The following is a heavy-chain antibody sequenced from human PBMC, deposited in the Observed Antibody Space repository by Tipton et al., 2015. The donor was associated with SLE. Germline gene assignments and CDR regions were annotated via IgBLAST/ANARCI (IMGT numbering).Heavy chain of an antibody. CDR3: ARCTETGVVPRFRDDAFDI. J-gene: IGHJ3*02. V-gene: IGHV4-61*08. CDR2: IYYSGST. CDR1: GGSISSGGYY. Sequence: TLSLTCTVSGGSISSGGYYWSWIRQHPGKGLEWIGYIYYSGSTNYNPALKSRVTISVGTSKNQLSLKLSSVTAADTAVYYCARCTETGVVPRFRDDAFDIWGQGTMVTVSS. D-gene: IGHD2-2*01.